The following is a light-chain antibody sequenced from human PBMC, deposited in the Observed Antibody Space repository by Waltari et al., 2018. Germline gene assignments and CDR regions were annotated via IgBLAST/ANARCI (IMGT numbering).Light chain of an antibody. Sequence: EIVLTQSPVTLSLAPGERATLSCWASQSVGSSLAWYQQKPGQAPRLLMYDASNRATGVPARCNGSGSGTDFTLTIISLQSEDSAVYYCQQRSNWPPITFGQGTRLEIK. CDR2: DAS. V-gene: IGKV3-11*01. CDR3: QQRSNWPPIT. CDR1: QSVGSS. J-gene: IGKJ5*01.